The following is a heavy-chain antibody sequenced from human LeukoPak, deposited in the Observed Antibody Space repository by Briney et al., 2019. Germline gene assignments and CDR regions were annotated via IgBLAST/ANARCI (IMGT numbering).Heavy chain of an antibody. J-gene: IGHJ4*02. CDR3: ARHNYYDSSGYLVFDY. V-gene: IGHV4-39*01. D-gene: IGHD3-22*01. CDR2: INHSGST. CDR1: GVSISSSNSY. Sequence: SETLSLTCTVSGVSISSSNSYWGWIRQPPGKGLEWIGEINHSGSTNYNPSLKSRVTISVDTSKNQFSLKLSSVTAADTAVYYCARHNYYDSSGYLVFDYWGQGTLVTVSS.